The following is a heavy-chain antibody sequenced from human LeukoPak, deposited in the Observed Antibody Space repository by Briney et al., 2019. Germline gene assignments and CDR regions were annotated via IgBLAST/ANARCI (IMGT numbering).Heavy chain of an antibody. V-gene: IGHV1-2*02. J-gene: IGHJ5*02. D-gene: IGHD3-22*01. CDR2: INPNSGGT. CDR3: ARDPLTYYYDSSGYLS. CDR1: GYTFTGYY. Sequence: GASVKVSCKASGYTFTGYYMHWVRQAPGQGLEWMGWINPNSGGTNYAQKLQGRVTMTRDTSIITAYMVLSRLKSDDTAVYYFARDPLTYYYDSSGYLSWGQGTLVTVSS.